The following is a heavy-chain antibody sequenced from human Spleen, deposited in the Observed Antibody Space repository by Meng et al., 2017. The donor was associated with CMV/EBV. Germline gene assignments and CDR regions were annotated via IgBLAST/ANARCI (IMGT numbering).Heavy chain of an antibody. D-gene: IGHD2-21*01. J-gene: IGHJ4*02. CDR2: IDNSGTT. Sequence: SETLSLTCTVSGGSISGDNYYWSWIRRPPGKEPCWLGYIDNSGTTNYNSALKSRVTISGDTSKNQFSLRLSSVTAADTAVYYCARSRILWLPADWGQGTLVTVSS. CDR1: GGSISGDNYY. CDR3: ARSRILWLPAD. V-gene: IGHV4-61*01.